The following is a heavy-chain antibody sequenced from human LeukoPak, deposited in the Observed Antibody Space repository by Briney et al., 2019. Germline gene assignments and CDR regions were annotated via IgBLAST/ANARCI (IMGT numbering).Heavy chain of an antibody. CDR2: ISSSSSYI. CDR1: GFTFSSYS. J-gene: IGHJ6*02. CDR3: ARDSKSSWWLVPYNYYYYGMDV. D-gene: IGHD6-19*01. V-gene: IGHV3-21*01. Sequence: PGGSLRLSCAASGFTFSSYSMNWVRQAPGKGLEWVSSISSSSSYIYYADSVEGRFTISRDNAKNSLYLQMNSLRAEDTAVYYCARDSKSSWWLVPYNYYYYGMDVWGQGTTVTVSS.